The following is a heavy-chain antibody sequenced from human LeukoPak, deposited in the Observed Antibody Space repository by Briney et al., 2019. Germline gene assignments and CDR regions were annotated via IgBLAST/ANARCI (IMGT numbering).Heavy chain of an antibody. CDR2: IYYSGST. CDR3: ARGGHSSGWYRSHYYYYGMDV. J-gene: IGHJ6*02. Sequence: PSETLSLTCTVSGGSISSYYWSWIRQPPGKGLEWIGYIYYSGSTNYNPSLKSRVTISVETSKNQFSLKLSSVTAADTAVYYCARGGHSSGWYRSHYYYYGMDVWGQGTTVTVSS. CDR1: GGSISSYY. D-gene: IGHD6-19*01. V-gene: IGHV4-59*08.